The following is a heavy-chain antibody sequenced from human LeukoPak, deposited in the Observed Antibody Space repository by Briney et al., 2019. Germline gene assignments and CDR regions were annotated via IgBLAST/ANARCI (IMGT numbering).Heavy chain of an antibody. Sequence: ASVKVSCKASGYTFTSYGISWVRQAPGQGLEWMGWISAYNGNTNYAQKLQGRVTMTTDTSTSTAYMELRSLRSDDTAVYYCARAAAAFPRQAVWGSYRYPDYWGQGTLVTVSS. D-gene: IGHD3-16*02. V-gene: IGHV1-18*01. J-gene: IGHJ4*02. CDR1: GYTFTSYG. CDR2: ISAYNGNT. CDR3: ARAAAAFPRQAVWGSYRYPDY.